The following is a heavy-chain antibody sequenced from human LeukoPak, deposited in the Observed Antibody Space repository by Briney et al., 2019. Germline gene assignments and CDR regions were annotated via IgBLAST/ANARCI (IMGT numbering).Heavy chain of an antibody. CDR2: ISSSSSYI. J-gene: IGHJ1*01. Sequence: GGSLGLSCAASGFTFSSYSMNWVRQAPGKGLEWVSSISSSSSYIYYADSVKGRFTISRDNAKNSLYLQMNSLRAEDTAVYYCARDPGYCSGGSCYPEYFQHWGQGTLVTVSS. V-gene: IGHV3-21*01. CDR3: ARDPGYCSGGSCYPEYFQH. D-gene: IGHD2-15*01. CDR1: GFTFSSYS.